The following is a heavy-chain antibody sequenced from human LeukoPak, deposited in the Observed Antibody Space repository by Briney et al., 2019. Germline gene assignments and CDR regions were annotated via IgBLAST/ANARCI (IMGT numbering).Heavy chain of an antibody. V-gene: IGHV4-39*01. CDR3: ARRPPSAVAGKVFDY. CDR2: MYYNGAT. Sequence: PSETLSLTCTVSGGSFRNSDYYWGWIRQPPGKGLEWIGTMYYNGATQYNPSLKSRVTMSLDTSKNQFSLKLNSVTAADTAVYYCARRPPSAVAGKVFDYWGQGTLVTVSS. D-gene: IGHD6-19*01. J-gene: IGHJ4*02. CDR1: GGSFRNSDYY.